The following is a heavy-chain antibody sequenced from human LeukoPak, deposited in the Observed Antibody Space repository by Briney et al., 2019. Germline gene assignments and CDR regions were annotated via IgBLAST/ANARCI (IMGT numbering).Heavy chain of an antibody. Sequence: PGGSLRLSCAASGFTVSSNYMSWVRQAPGKGLEWVSVIYSGGSTYYADSVKSRFTISRDNSKNTLYLQMNSLRAEDTAVYYCARDPAPPFDYWGQGTLVTVSS. CDR2: IYSGGST. CDR3: ARDPAPPFDY. CDR1: GFTVSSNY. V-gene: IGHV3-66*01. J-gene: IGHJ4*02.